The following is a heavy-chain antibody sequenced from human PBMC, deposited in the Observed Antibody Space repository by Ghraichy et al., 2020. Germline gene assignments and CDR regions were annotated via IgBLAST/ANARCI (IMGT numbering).Heavy chain of an antibody. CDR1: GGSFSGYY. CDR2: IDYSGST. J-gene: IGHJ4*02. D-gene: IGHD3-3*01. CDR3: ARGGVRFLGWLSKEFDY. Sequence: ESLNISCAVYGGSFSGYYWSWIRQSPGRGLEWIGEIDYSGSTTYNPSLKSRFNMSIDTSKNQFSLILTSVTAADSATYYCARGGVRFLGWLSKEFDYWSQGTLVTVSS. V-gene: IGHV4-34*01.